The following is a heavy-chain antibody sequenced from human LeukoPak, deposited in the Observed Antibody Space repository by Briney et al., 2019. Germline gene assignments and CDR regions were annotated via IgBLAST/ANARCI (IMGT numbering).Heavy chain of an antibody. CDR2: INHSGST. CDR1: GGSFSGYY. CDR3: AAPRTRDYYYDSSGYYFSDAFDI. Sequence: PSETLSLTCAVYGGSFSGYYWSWIRQPPGKGLEWIGEINHSGSTNYNPSLKSRVTISVDTSKNQFSLKLSSVTAADTAVYYCAAPRTRDYYYDSSGYYFSDAFDIWGQGTMVTVSS. V-gene: IGHV4-34*01. J-gene: IGHJ3*02. D-gene: IGHD3-22*01.